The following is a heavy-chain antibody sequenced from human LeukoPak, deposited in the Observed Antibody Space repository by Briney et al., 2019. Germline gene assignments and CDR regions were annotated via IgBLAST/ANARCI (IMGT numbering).Heavy chain of an antibody. CDR2: IIPIFGTA. CDR3: ARETKRHNGVCHT. CDR1: GGTFSSYA. J-gene: IGHJ5*02. D-gene: IGHD2-8*01. Sequence: SVKVSCKASGGTFSSYAISWVRQAPGQGLEWMGRIIPIFGTANYAQKFQGRVTITTDESTSTAYMELSSLRSEDTAVYYCARETKRHNGVCHTWGQGTLVTVS. V-gene: IGHV1-69*05.